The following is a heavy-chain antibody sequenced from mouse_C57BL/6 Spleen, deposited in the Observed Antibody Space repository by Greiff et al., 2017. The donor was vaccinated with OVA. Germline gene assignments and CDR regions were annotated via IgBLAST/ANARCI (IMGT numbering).Heavy chain of an antibody. J-gene: IGHJ1*03. V-gene: IGHV1-80*01. Sequence: QVQLQQSGAELVKPGASVKISCKASGYAFSSYWMNWVKQRPGKGLEWIGQIYPGDGDTNYNGKFKGKATLTADKSSSTAYMQLRSLTSEDSAVYFCARGGTTVVRGYFDVWGTGTTVTVSS. CDR3: ARGGTTVVRGYFDV. CDR2: IYPGDGDT. CDR1: GYAFSSYW. D-gene: IGHD1-1*01.